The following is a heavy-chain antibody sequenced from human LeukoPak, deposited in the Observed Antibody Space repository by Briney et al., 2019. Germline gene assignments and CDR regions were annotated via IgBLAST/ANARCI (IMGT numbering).Heavy chain of an antibody. Sequence: GGSLRLSCAASGFTFSSYAMSWVRQAPGKGLEWVSAISGSGGSTYYADSVKGRFTISRDNAKNSLYLQMNSLRAEDTALYYCAKDRGSLIVGATRFDYWGQGTLVTVSS. CDR3: AKDRGSLIVGATRFDY. D-gene: IGHD1-26*01. J-gene: IGHJ4*02. CDR1: GFTFSSYA. CDR2: ISGSGGST. V-gene: IGHV3-23*01.